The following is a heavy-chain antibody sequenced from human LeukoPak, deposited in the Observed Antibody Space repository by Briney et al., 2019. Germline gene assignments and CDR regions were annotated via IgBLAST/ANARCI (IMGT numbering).Heavy chain of an antibody. CDR1: GGSISSSSYY. Sequence: SETLSLTCTVSGGSISSSSYYWGWIRQPPGKGLEWIGSIYYSGSTYYNPSLKSRVTIFVDTSKNQFSLKLSSVTAADTAVYYCARRIGGTFDYWGQGTLVTVSS. D-gene: IGHD3-16*01. V-gene: IGHV4-39*01. CDR2: IYYSGST. J-gene: IGHJ4*02. CDR3: ARRIGGTFDY.